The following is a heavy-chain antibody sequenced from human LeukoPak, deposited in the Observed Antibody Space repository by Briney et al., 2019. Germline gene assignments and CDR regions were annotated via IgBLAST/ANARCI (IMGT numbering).Heavy chain of an antibody. CDR3: ARLFSPVAGTPPADY. CDR1: GGSFNSYY. D-gene: IGHD6-19*01. CDR2: IYTSGNT. V-gene: IGHV4-4*07. J-gene: IGHJ4*02. Sequence: SETLSLTCTVSGGSFNSYYWSWIRQPAGKGLEWIGRIYTSGNTNYNPSLKGRVTMSVDTSKNQFSLKLSSVTAADTAVYYCARLFSPVAGTPPADYWGQGTLVTVSS.